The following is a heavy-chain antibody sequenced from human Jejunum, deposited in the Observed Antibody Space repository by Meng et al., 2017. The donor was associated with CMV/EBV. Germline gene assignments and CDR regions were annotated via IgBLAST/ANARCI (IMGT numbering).Heavy chain of an antibody. Sequence: EVQLCESGGDLIQPGGSLRLSCAASGFTVNSYYMSWVRQAPGKGLEWVSIIYSGGTTYYADSVKGRFTISRDISKNTLYLQMTSLRADDTAVYYCARARGYTTSGSFDCWGQGTLVTASS. CDR2: IYSGGTT. CDR3: ARARGYTTSGSFDC. CDR1: GFTVNSYY. J-gene: IGHJ4*02. D-gene: IGHD5-12*01. V-gene: IGHV3-53*01.